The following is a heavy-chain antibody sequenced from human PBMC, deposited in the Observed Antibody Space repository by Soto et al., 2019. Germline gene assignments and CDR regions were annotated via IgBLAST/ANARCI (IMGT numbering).Heavy chain of an antibody. D-gene: IGHD3-22*01. Sequence: QVQLVGSGGGVVQPGRSLRLSCAASGFTFSSYAMHWVRQAPGKGLEWVAVISYDGSNKYYADSVKGRFTISRDNSKNTLYLQMNSLRAEDTAVYYCARDRNYYDSSGCGYWGQGTLVTVSS. CDR1: GFTFSSYA. J-gene: IGHJ4*02. V-gene: IGHV3-30-3*01. CDR3: ARDRNYYDSSGCGY. CDR2: ISYDGSNK.